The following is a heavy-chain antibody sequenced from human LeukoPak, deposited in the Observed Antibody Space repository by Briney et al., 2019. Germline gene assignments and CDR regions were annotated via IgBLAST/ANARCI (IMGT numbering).Heavy chain of an antibody. CDR3: AKDAPFYYYDSSGSLH. V-gene: IGHV3-74*01. CDR1: GFTFSSHW. J-gene: IGHJ4*02. Sequence: PGGSLRLSCVASGFTFSSHWMHWVRQVPGKGLVWVSRIDYEGGTTDYADSVEGRFTISRDNARNTLYLQMNSLRAEDTAMYYCAKDAPFYYYDSSGSLHWGQGTLVTVSS. D-gene: IGHD3-22*01. CDR2: IDYEGGTT.